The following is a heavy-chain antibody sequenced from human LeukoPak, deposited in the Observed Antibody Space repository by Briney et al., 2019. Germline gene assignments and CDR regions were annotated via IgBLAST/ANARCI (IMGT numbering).Heavy chain of an antibody. Sequence: PGRSLRLSCAAAGFTFSDYYMSWIRQAPGKGLEWVSYISSSGSTIYYADSVKGRFTISRDNAKNSLYLQMNSLRAEDTAVYYCARDGDGYNHYWYFDLWGRGTLVTVSS. CDR1: GFTFSDYY. J-gene: IGHJ2*01. D-gene: IGHD5-24*01. CDR3: ARDGDGYNHYWYFDL. V-gene: IGHV3-11*04. CDR2: ISSSGSTI.